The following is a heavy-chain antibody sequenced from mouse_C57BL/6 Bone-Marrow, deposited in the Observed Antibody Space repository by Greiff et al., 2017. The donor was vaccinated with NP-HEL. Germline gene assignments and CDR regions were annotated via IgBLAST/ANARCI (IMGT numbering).Heavy chain of an antibody. J-gene: IGHJ4*01. V-gene: IGHV1-80*01. CDR1: GYAFSSYW. Sequence: QVQLQQSGAELVKPGASVKLSCKASGYAFSSYWMNWVKQRPGKGLEWIGQIYPGDGDTNYNGKFKGKATLTADKSSSTAYMQLSSLTSEDSAVYFCARPGYYYAMDYWGQGTSVTVSS. CDR3: ARPGYYYAMDY. CDR2: IYPGDGDT.